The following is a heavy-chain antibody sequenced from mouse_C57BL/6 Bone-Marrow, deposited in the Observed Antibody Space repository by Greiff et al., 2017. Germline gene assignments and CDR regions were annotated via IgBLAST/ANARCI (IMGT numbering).Heavy chain of an antibody. CDR1: GFTFSSYA. CDR3: ARDYYYGSSYSWFAY. Sequence: EVMLVESGGGLVKPGGSLKLSCAASGFTFSSYAMSWVRQTPEKRLEWVATISDGGSYTYYPDNVKGRFTISRDNAKNNLYLQMSHLKSEDTAMYYCARDYYYGSSYSWFAYWGQGTLVTVSA. CDR2: ISDGGSYT. D-gene: IGHD1-1*01. J-gene: IGHJ3*01. V-gene: IGHV5-4*01.